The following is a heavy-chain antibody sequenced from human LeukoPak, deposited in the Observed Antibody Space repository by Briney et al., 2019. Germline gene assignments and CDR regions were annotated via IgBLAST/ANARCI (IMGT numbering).Heavy chain of an antibody. J-gene: IGHJ4*02. CDR3: ARAVPMARGVNYYDY. V-gene: IGHV3-13*01. D-gene: IGHD3-10*01. Sequence: GGSLRLSCAASGFTFSSSDMHWVRQATGKGLEWVSAIGPTGDTYYPGSVKGRFTISRENARNSLYLQMNSLRAGDTAVYYCARAVPMARGVNYYDYWGQGTLVTVSS. CDR2: IGPTGDT. CDR1: GFTFSSSD.